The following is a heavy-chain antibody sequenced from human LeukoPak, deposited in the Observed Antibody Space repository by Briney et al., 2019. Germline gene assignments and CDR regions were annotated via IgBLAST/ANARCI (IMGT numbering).Heavy chain of an antibody. CDR2: IYPGDSDT. CDR3: ACTRMSLADAFDI. CDR1: GYSFTSYW. J-gene: IGHJ3*02. Sequence: GESLKISCKGSGYSFTSYWIGWVRQMPGKGLEWVGIIYPGDSDTRYSPSFQGQVTISADKSISTAYLQWSSLKASDTAMYYCACTRMSLADAFDIWGQGTMVTVSS. V-gene: IGHV5-51*01.